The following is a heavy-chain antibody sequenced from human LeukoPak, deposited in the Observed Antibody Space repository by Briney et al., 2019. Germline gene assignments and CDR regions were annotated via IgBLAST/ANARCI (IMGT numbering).Heavy chain of an antibody. D-gene: IGHD3-10*01. CDR2: IYHSGST. J-gene: IGHJ3*02. V-gene: IGHV4-30-2*01. CDR1: GGSISSGGYS. Sequence: PSQTLSLTCAVSGGSISSGGYSWSWIRQPPGKGLEWIGYIYHSGSTYYNPSLKSRVTISVDRSKDQFSLKLRSVTAADTAVYYCARSPITMVRGVIITDAFDIWGQGTMVTVSS. CDR3: ARSPITMVRGVIITDAFDI.